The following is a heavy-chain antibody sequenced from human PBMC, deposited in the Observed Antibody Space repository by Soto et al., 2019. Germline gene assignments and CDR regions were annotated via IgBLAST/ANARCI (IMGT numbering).Heavy chain of an antibody. V-gene: IGHV4-39*01. Sequence: QLQVQESGPGLVKPSETLSLTCTVSGSSINSSGYYWGWTRQPPGKGLEWIGSMFYGVSTYYNPSLKSRVTVSVDTSKNQFSLNLRSVTAADTAVYYCARLPSRHLVDYWGQGTLVTVSS. D-gene: IGHD3-3*02. CDR3: ARLPSRHLVDY. J-gene: IGHJ4*02. CDR2: MFYGVST. CDR1: GSSINSSGYY.